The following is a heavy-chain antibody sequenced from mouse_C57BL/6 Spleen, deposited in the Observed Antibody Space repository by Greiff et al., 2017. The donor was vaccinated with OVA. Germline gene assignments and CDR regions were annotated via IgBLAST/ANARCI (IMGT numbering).Heavy chain of an antibody. D-gene: IGHD2-2*01. V-gene: IGHV1-64*01. J-gene: IGHJ3*01. CDR2: IHPNSGST. CDR1: GYTFNSYW. Sequence: VQLQQPGAELVKPGASVKLSCKASGYTFNSYWMHWVQQRPGQGLEWIGMIHPNSGSTNYNEKFKSKATLTVDKSSSTAYMQLSSLTSEDSAVYYCAKESATMVTTSGFAYWGQGTLVTVSA. CDR3: AKESATMVTTSGFAY.